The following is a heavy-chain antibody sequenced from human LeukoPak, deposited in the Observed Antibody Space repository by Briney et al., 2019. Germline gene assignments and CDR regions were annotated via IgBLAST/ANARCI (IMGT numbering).Heavy chain of an antibody. V-gene: IGHV3-66*01. Sequence: GGSLRLSCAASGFTVTSNYMNWVRQAPGKGPEWVSVIYSGGSIYYADSVKGRFTISRDNSKNTLYLQMNSLRAEDTAVYYCARSPREADQTFDYWGQGTLVTVSP. J-gene: IGHJ4*02. D-gene: IGHD1-26*01. CDR3: ARSPREADQTFDY. CDR1: GFTVTSNY. CDR2: IYSGGSI.